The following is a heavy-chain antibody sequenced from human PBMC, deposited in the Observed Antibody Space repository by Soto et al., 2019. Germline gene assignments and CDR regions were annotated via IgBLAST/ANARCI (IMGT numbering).Heavy chain of an antibody. V-gene: IGHV4-61*01. CDR2: IYYSGST. Sequence: QVQLQESGPGLVKPSETLSLTCTVSGGSVSSGSYYWSWIRQPPGKGLEWIGYIYYSGSTNYNPSLKRXXTXSXXTSKNQFSLKLSSVTAADTAVYYCAREGYKWAFDYWGQGTLVTVSS. D-gene: IGHD1-1*01. CDR3: AREGYKWAFDY. CDR1: GGSVSSGSYY. J-gene: IGHJ4*02.